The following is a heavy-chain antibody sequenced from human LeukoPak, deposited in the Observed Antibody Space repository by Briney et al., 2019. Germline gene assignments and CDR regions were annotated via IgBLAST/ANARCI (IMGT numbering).Heavy chain of an antibody. J-gene: IGHJ3*02. CDR3: ACGGYSTSNYRDDAFDI. CDR2: TYYRSKWYS. CDR1: GDRVSRNTAA. V-gene: IGHV6-1*01. Sequence: SQTLSLTCAISGDRVSRNTAAWNWIRQSPSRGLEWLGRTYYRSKWYSDYAVSVKSRISISPDTSKNQFSLQLTSVTPEDTAVYYCACGGYSTSNYRDDAFDIWGPGTMVTVSS. D-gene: IGHD4-11*01.